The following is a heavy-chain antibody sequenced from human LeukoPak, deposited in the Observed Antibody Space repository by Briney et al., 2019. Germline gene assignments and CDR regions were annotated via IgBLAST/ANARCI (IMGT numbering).Heavy chain of an antibody. CDR1: GFTFSSYW. V-gene: IGHV3-74*01. Sequence: GSLPLSCAASGFTFSSYWMHWVRQAPGKGLVWVSRINSDGSSTSYAASVKGRFTISRDNAKNTLYLQMNSLRAEDTAVYYCARDHLSSGSSPDYYYYYYMGVWGKGTTVTISS. J-gene: IGHJ6*03. CDR2: INSDGSST. D-gene: IGHD6-19*01. CDR3: ARDHLSSGSSPDYYYYYYMGV.